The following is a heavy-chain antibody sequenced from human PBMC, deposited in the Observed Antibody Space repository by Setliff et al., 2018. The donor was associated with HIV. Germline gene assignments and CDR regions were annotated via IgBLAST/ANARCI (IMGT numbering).Heavy chain of an antibody. CDR3: TTTYVRDDYNFDF. CDR1: GHNSDFC. V-gene: IGHV1-69-2*01. Sequence: ASVKVSCKASGHNSDFCIHWVQQAPGGRLAWMGRIFLRNGETRYSEKFQGRLTITADTSIDTAYMDLSSLRSEDTAVYYCTTTYVRDDYNFDFWGKGSLVTVS. CDR2: IFLRNGET. J-gene: IGHJ4*02. D-gene: IGHD4-4*01.